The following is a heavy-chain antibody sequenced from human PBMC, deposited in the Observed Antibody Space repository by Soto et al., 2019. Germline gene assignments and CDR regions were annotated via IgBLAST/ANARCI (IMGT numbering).Heavy chain of an antibody. CDR1: GYSFTSYW. CDR2: IYPGDSDT. CDR3: ASQPAYCTNGVCHPNYHGMDV. D-gene: IGHD2-8*01. J-gene: IGHJ6*02. Sequence: GESLKISCKGSGYSFTSYWIGWVRQMPGKGLEWMGIIYPGDSDTRYSPSFQGQVTISADKSIGTAYLQWSSLKASDTAMYYCASQPAYCTNGVCHPNYHGMDVWGQGTTVTVSS. V-gene: IGHV5-51*01.